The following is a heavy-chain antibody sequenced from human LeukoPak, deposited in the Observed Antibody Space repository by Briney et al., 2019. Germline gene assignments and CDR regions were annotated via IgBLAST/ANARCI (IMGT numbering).Heavy chain of an antibody. V-gene: IGHV3-7*01. CDR1: GFTFSDYW. CDR2: IKEDGSKK. CDR3: ARKFPVDY. J-gene: IGHJ4*02. Sequence: GGSLRLSCSASGFTFSDYWMSWVRQAPGKGLEWVANIKEDGSKKHHVDSVKGRFTIYRDNSKNSLYLQMNSLRVEDTSVYYCARKFPVDYWGQGTLVTVSS.